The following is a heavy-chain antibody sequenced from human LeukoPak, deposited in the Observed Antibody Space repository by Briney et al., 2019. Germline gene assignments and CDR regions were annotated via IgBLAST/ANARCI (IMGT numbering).Heavy chain of an antibody. J-gene: IGHJ6*02. CDR1: GGSISSYY. CDR2: IYYSGST. V-gene: IGHV4-59*01. CDR3: ARLLIAAAGTYYYGMDV. D-gene: IGHD6-13*01. Sequence: PSETLSLTCTVSGGSISSYYWSWIRQPPGKGLERIGYIYYSGSTNYNPSLKSRVTISVDTSKNQFSLKLSSVTAADTAVYYCARLLIAAAGTYYYGMDVWGQGTTVTVSS.